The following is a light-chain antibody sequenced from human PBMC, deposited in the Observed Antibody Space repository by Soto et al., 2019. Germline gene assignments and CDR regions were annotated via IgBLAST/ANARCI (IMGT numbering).Light chain of an antibody. CDR3: RHYNNWLSIT. V-gene: IGKV3-15*01. CDR2: GAS. Sequence: EIVMTQSPATLSVSPGERATLSCRASQSVSSYLAWYQQKPGQSPRLLIYGASTRATGIPARFSGSGSGTEFTLTISSLQSEDFAVYYCRHYNNWLSITFGQGTRLEIK. J-gene: IGKJ5*01. CDR1: QSVSSY.